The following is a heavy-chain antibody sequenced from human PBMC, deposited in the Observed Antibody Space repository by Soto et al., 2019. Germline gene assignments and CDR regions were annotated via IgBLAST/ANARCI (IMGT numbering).Heavy chain of an antibody. J-gene: IGHJ6*02. Sequence: QVQLVESGGGVVQPGRSLRLSCAASGFSFSSFAVHWVRQAPGKGLEWVAVMSSDETKINYADSVKGRFTISRDNSKNKLFLQLNGLRPEDTDVYFCAKDRGSGTLRYYGMDVWGQGTTVTVSS. V-gene: IGHV3-30*18. D-gene: IGHD3-10*01. CDR1: GFSFSSFA. CDR2: MSSDETKI. CDR3: AKDRGSGTLRYYGMDV.